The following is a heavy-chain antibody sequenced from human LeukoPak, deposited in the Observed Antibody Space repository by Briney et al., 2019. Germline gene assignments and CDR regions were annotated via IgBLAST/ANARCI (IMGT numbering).Heavy chain of an antibody. CDR2: ISAYNGNT. D-gene: IGHD3-9*01. CDR1: GYTFTSYG. CDR3: AKVDDIFTASVWTVYFYAMDV. Sequence: ASVKVSCKASGYTFTSYGISWVRQAPGQGLEWMGWISAYNGNTNYAQKFQGRVTMTTDTSTSTAYMELRSLRSDGTAVYYCAKVDDIFTASVWTVYFYAMDVWGQGTTVTVSS. V-gene: IGHV1-18*01. J-gene: IGHJ6*02.